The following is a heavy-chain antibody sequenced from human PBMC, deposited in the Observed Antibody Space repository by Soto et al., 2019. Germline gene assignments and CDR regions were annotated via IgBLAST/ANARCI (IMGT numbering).Heavy chain of an antibody. V-gene: IGHV1-3*01. CDR3: ARVDYYDSSGYYRSRWFDP. J-gene: IGHJ5*02. D-gene: IGHD3-22*01. CDR2: INAGNGNT. Sequence: ASVKVSCKASGYTFTSYAMHWVRQAPGQRLEWMGWINAGNGNTKYSQKFQGRVTITRDTSASTAYMELSSLRSEDTAVYYCARVDYYDSSGYYRSRWFDPWGQGTLVTVSS. CDR1: GYTFTSYA.